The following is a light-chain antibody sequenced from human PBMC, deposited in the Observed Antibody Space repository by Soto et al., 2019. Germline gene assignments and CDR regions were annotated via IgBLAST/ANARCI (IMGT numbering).Light chain of an antibody. Sequence: SPAXXSVXXXGGATXXCRASQSVSSHLAWYQQKPGQGPRLLIYGASTRATGIPARFSGSGSGTEFTLTISSLQSEDFAVYYCQHYDVWPLTFGQGTKVDI. J-gene: IGKJ1*01. V-gene: IGKV3-15*01. CDR1: QSVSSH. CDR2: GAS. CDR3: QHYDVWPLT.